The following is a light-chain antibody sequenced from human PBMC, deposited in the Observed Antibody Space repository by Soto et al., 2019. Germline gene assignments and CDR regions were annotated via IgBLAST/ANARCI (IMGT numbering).Light chain of an antibody. CDR2: GAS. J-gene: IGKJ1*01. V-gene: IGKV3-15*01. Sequence: EIVLTQSPATLSLSPGERATLSCRASQSISNSLAWYQQKPGQAPRLLIYGASTRATGIPARFSGSGSGTEFTLTISSLQSEDFAVYYCQQYNNWPPWTFGQGTKVDI. CDR1: QSISNS. CDR3: QQYNNWPPWT.